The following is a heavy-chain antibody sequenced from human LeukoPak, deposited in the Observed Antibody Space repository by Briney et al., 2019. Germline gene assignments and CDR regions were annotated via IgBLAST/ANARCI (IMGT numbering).Heavy chain of an antibody. Sequence: SQTLSLTCAISGDSVSSNXXXXXXIRQXPSRXXEWLGXTYYRSKWSXXYAXSVKSRXXXXPDTPKNHFSLQLNSVTPEDTAVYYCARGGGAFDIWGQGTMVTVTS. CDR1: GDSVSSNXXX. J-gene: IGHJ3*02. CDR3: ARGGGAFDI. V-gene: IGHV6-1*01. CDR2: TYYRSKWSX.